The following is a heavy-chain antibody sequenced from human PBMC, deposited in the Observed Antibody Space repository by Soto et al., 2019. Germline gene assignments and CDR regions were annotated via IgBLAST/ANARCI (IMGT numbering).Heavy chain of an antibody. Sequence: ETLSLTCTVSGGSINSYYWSWIRQPPGEGLEWVSAISGSGGSTYYADSVKGRFTISRDNSKNTLYLQMNSLRAEDTAVYYCAQVCSGFPWCWFDPWGQGTPATVSS. D-gene: IGHD2-15*01. CDR2: ISGSGGST. J-gene: IGHJ5*02. CDR3: AQVCSGFPWCWFDP. CDR1: GGSINSYY. V-gene: IGHV3-23*01.